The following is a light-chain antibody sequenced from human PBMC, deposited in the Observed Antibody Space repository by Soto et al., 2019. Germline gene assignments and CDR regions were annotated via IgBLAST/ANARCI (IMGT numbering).Light chain of an antibody. CDR3: ASWDDTLFVWV. CDR1: SSNIATNY. Sequence: QSVLTQPPSVSGTPGQGVTISCSGGSSNIATNYVYWYQLLPGTAPNLVIFSNTIRPPRVPDRFSGSKSGASASLVISGLRSEDEADYFCASWDDTLFVWVFGGGTKLTVL. J-gene: IGLJ3*02. V-gene: IGLV1-47*02. CDR2: SNT.